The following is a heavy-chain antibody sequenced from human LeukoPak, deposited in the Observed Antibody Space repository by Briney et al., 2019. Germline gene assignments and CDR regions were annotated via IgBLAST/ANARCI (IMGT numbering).Heavy chain of an antibody. CDR3: ARHDPPQIVAFDI. V-gene: IGHV4-59*08. Sequence: SETLSLTCTVSGGSISSYYWSWIRQPPGKGLEWIGYIYYSGSTNYNPSLKSRVTISVDTSKNQFSLKLSSVTAADTAVYYCARHDPPQIVAFDIWGQGTMVTVSS. J-gene: IGHJ3*02. CDR1: GGSISSYY. CDR2: IYYSGST. D-gene: IGHD2-15*01.